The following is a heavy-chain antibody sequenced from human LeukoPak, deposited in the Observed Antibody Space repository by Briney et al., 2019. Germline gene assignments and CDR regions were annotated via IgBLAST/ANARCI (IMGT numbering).Heavy chain of an antibody. J-gene: IGHJ6*03. CDR1: GYSTSSGYY. CDR2: IYHSGST. Sequence: PSETLSLTCAVSGYSTSSGYYWGWIRQPPGKGLEWIGSIYHSGSTYYSPSLKSRVAISVDPSKNQFSLKLRSVTAADTAVYYCARHVGYYYYMDVWGKGTTVTVSS. V-gene: IGHV4-38-2*01. D-gene: IGHD3-10*02. CDR3: ARHVGYYYYMDV.